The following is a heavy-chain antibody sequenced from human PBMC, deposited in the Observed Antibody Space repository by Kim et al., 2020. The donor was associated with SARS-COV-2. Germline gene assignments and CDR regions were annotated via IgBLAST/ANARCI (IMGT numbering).Heavy chain of an antibody. CDR3: AVHGYSAYGPIDK. Sequence: ASVKVSCKVSGYIFSELSTHWVRQAPGKGLEWMGGFDPEDGETIYAQKFQGRVTMTEDTSTDTAYMDLTSLRSDDTAVYYCAVHGYSAYGPIDKWGQGTLVTVSS. CDR2: FDPEDGET. CDR1: GYIFSELS. J-gene: IGHJ4*02. V-gene: IGHV1-24*01. D-gene: IGHD5-12*01.